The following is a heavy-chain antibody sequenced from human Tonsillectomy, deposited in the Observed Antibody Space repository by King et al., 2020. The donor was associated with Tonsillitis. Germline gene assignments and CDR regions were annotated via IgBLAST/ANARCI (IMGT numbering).Heavy chain of an antibody. D-gene: IGHD6-19*01. Sequence: LVESGGGVVQPGRSLRLSCAASGFTFSSYGMHWVRQGPGKGLEWVAVISYHGNEKYYADSVKGRFTISRDNSKNTLYLQMNSLKVEDTAVYYCAKAGGGRAVAGNLHHTDCYCDLYVWGQGTTVTVSS. CDR2: ISYHGNEK. V-gene: IGHV3-30*18. CDR1: GFTFSSYG. CDR3: AKAGGGRAVAGNLHHTDCYCDLYV. J-gene: IGHJ6*02.